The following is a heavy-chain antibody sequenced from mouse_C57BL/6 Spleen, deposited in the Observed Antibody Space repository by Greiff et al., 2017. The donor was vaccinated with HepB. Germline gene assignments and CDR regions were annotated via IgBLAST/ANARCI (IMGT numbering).Heavy chain of an antibody. CDR2: INYDGSST. J-gene: IGHJ2*01. V-gene: IGHV5-16*01. Sequence: EVQVVESEGGLVQPGSSMKLSCTASGFTFSDYYMAWVRQVPEKGLEWVANINYDGSSTYYLDSLKSRFIISRDNAKNILYLQMSSLKSEDTATYYCARDGDDGYSYFDYWGQGTTLTVSS. CDR1: GFTFSDYY. D-gene: IGHD2-3*01. CDR3: ARDGDDGYSYFDY.